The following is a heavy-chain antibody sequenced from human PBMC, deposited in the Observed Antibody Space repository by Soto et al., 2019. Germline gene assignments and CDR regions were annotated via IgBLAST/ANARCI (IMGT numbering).Heavy chain of an antibody. CDR3: AMEYCSSTSCYRDY. Sequence: QVQLVQSGAEVKKPGSSVKVSCKASGGTFSSYTISWVRQAPGQGLEWMGRIIPILGIANYAQTLQGRVTITADKSTSTAYMELSSLRSEDTAVYFCAMEYCSSTSCYRDYWGQGTLVTVSS. CDR2: IIPILGIA. V-gene: IGHV1-69*02. J-gene: IGHJ4*02. D-gene: IGHD2-2*02. CDR1: GGTFSSYT.